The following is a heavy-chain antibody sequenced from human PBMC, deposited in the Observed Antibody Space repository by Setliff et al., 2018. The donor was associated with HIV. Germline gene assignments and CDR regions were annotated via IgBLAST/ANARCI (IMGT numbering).Heavy chain of an antibody. V-gene: IGHV4-59*01. J-gene: IGHJ4*02. CDR2: IYYSGST. CDR1: GGSISSYY. CDR3: ARGAELLWFGELHNIPYFDY. D-gene: IGHD3-10*01. Sequence: SETLSLTCTVSGGSISSYYWIWIRQPPGKGLEWIGYIYYSGSTNYNPSLKSRVTISVDTSKNQFSLKLSSVTAADTAVYYCARGAELLWFGELHNIPYFDYWGQGTLVTVSS.